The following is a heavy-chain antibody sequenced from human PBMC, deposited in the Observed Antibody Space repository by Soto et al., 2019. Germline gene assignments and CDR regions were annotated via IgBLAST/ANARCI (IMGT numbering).Heavy chain of an antibody. CDR1: GGSISSYY. D-gene: IGHD3-9*01. Sequence: SETLSLTCTVSGGSISSYYWSWIRQPPGKGLEWIGYIYYSGSTNYNPSLKSRVTISVDTSKNQFSLKLSSVTAADTAVYYCARHNYDILTGYSPLFDYWGQGTLVTVSS. CDR3: ARHNYDILTGYSPLFDY. CDR2: IYYSGST. J-gene: IGHJ4*02. V-gene: IGHV4-59*08.